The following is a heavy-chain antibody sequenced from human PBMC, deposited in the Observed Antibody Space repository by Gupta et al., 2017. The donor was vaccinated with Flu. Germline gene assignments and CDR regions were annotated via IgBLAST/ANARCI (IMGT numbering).Heavy chain of an antibody. CDR3: SRLAAPFGQQGGHYSGMDV. CDR1: GFTFGENT. D-gene: IGHD3-10*01. CDR2: IRSGICGGTA. V-gene: IGHV3-49*03. J-gene: IGHJ6*02. Sequence: EVQLEESGGGLVQPGRSLRLSGTSSGFTFGENTVTWFRKAPGKGLECVGLIRSGICGGTAEYDASVQGRFSISRDDSKNIAYLQMSSLKAEDTAVYYCSRLAAPFGQQGGHYSGMDVWGQGTKVTVSS.